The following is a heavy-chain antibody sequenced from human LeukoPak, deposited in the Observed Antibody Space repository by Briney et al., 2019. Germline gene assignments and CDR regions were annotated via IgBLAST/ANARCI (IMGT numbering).Heavy chain of an antibody. J-gene: IGHJ3*02. D-gene: IGHD2-21*02. Sequence: SETLSLTCTVSGGSISSSSYYWGWIRQPPGKGLDWIGSIYYSGSTYYNPSLKSRVTITVDTSKNQFSLKLSSVTAADTTVYYCARSHIVAVTGFAFDIWGQGTLVTVSS. CDR3: ARSHIVAVTGFAFDI. V-gene: IGHV4-39*01. CDR1: GGSISSSSYY. CDR2: IYYSGST.